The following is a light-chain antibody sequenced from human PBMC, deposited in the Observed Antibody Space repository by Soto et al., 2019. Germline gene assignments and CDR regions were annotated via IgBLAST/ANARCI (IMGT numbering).Light chain of an antibody. V-gene: IGLV2-14*01. CDR3: CSYAGSTTRVV. CDR2: EVS. J-gene: IGLJ2*01. CDR1: SSDVVTYKY. Sequence: QSVLTQPASVSGSPGPSIAISCTGTSSDVVTYKYVSWYQQHPGKAPKLMIYEVSIRPSGVSDRFSGSKSGNTASLTISGLRPEDEAYYYCCSYAGSTTRVVFGGGTKLTVL.